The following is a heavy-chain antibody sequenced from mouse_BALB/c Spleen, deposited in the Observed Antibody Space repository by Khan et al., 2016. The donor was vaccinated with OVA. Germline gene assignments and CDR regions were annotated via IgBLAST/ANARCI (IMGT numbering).Heavy chain of an antibody. CDR3: ARDSNFDY. CDR1: GFPFSRFG. J-gene: IGHJ2*01. Sequence: EVELVESGGGLVQPGGSRKLSCAASGFPFSRFGMHWVRQAPEKGLEWVAYISSGSSTIYYADTVKGRFTISRDNSKNTLFLQMTSLRSEETTMYYCARDSNFDYWGQGTTLTVSS. CDR2: ISSGSSTI. V-gene: IGHV5-17*02.